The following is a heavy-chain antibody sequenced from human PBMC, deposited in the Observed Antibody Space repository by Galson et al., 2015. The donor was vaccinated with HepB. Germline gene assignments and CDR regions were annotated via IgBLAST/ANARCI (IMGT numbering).Heavy chain of an antibody. Sequence: SLRLSCAVLGFSFSDHYIDWVRQAPGKGLEWVAAISGSGGTTYYADSMKGRFTISRHNSKNTLYLQINSLRAEDTAIYYCAKGGGDFWSGPLFDPWGQGTLVTVSS. J-gene: IGHJ5*02. V-gene: IGHV3-23*01. D-gene: IGHD3-3*01. CDR3: AKGGGDFWSGPLFDP. CDR2: ISGSGGTT. CDR1: GFSFSDHY.